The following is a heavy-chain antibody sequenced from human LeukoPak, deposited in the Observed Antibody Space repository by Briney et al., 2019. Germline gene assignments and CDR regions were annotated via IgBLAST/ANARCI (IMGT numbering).Heavy chain of an antibody. J-gene: IGHJ4*02. CDR2: IYSGGST. D-gene: IGHD6-13*01. V-gene: IGHV3-66*01. CDR1: GFTFSSYW. Sequence: GGSLRLSCAASGFTFSSYWMHWVRQAPGKGLEWVSVIYSGGSTYYADSVKGRFTISRDNSKNTLYLQMNSLRAEDTAVYYCARDGSSSPHDYWGQGTLVTVSS. CDR3: ARDGSSSPHDY.